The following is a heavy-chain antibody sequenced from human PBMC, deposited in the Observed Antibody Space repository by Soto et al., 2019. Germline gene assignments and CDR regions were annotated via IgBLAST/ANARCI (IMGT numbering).Heavy chain of an antibody. J-gene: IGHJ4*02. CDR2: INPNSGGT. CDR1: GYTFTGYY. Sequence: GASVKVSCKASGYTFTGYYMHWVRQAPGQGLEWMGWINPNSGGTNYAQKIQGWVTITRDTSISTAKMELRRLRSDDTAVYYFARNNYYDSSGYHTSNFDYWGQGTLVTVSS. CDR3: ARNNYYDSSGYHTSNFDY. V-gene: IGHV1-2*04. D-gene: IGHD3-22*01.